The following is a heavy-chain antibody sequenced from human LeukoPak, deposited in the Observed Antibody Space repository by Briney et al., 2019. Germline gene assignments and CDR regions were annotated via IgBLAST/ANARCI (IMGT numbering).Heavy chain of an antibody. D-gene: IGHD6-19*01. Sequence: GGSLRLSCAASGFTFSSYWMSWVRQAPGKGLEWVANIKQDGSEKYYVDSVKGRFTISRDNAKNSLYLQMNSLRAEDTALYYCAKDTSQQWLVGAFDYWGQGTLVTVSS. CDR1: GFTFSSYW. CDR2: IKQDGSEK. J-gene: IGHJ4*02. CDR3: AKDTSQQWLVGAFDY. V-gene: IGHV3-7*03.